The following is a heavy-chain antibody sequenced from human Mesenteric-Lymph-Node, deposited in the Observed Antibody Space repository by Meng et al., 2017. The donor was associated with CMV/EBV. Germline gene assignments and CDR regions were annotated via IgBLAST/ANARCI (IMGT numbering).Heavy chain of an antibody. CDR1: GGTFSSYT. CDR2: IIPILGIA. V-gene: IGHV1-69*02. J-gene: IGHJ5*02. Sequence: QVQLVQYGDEVKKPGSSVKVSCKASGGTFSSYTISWVRQAPGQGLEWMGRIIPILGIANYAQKFQGRVTITADKSTSTAYMELSSLRSEDTAVYYCAGGIAAAGSRWFDPWGQGTLVTVSS. D-gene: IGHD6-13*01. CDR3: AGGIAAAGSRWFDP.